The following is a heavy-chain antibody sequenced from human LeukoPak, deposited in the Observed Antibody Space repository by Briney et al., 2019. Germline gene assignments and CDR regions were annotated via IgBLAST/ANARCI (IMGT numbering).Heavy chain of an antibody. Sequence: SETLSLTCTVSGGSVSSGSYYWSWIRQPPGKGLEWIGYIYYSGSTNYNPSLKSRVTTSVDTSKNQFSLKLSSVTAADTAVYYCARDSIEMATIPGPFDYWGQGTLVTVSS. CDR1: GGSVSSGSYY. V-gene: IGHV4-61*01. CDR2: IYYSGST. CDR3: ARDSIEMATIPGPFDY. D-gene: IGHD5-24*01. J-gene: IGHJ4*02.